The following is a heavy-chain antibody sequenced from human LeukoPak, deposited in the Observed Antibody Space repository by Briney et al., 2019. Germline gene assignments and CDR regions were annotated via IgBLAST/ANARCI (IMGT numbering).Heavy chain of an antibody. Sequence: SETLSLTCTVSGDSITSYYWSWIRQPPGKGLEWIGYIYYSGSTNYNPSLKSRVTISVDTSKNQFSLKLSSVTAADTAVYYCARVLRFLEWQNAFDIWGQGTMVTVSS. CDR2: IYYSGST. CDR3: ARVLRFLEWQNAFDI. CDR1: GDSITSYY. V-gene: IGHV4-59*01. J-gene: IGHJ3*02. D-gene: IGHD3-3*01.